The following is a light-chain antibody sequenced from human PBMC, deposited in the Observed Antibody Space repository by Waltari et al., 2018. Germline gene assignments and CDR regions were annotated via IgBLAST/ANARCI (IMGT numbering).Light chain of an antibody. CDR2: WAS. CDR1: QSVLYSSDNRNY. V-gene: IGKV4-1*01. Sequence: VSLGERATINCKSSQSVLYSSDNRNYLAWYQQKPGQPPKLLIYWASTRESGVPDRFSGSGSGTDFTLTISSLQAEDVAVFYCQQYYSTPLTFGGGTRVEIK. CDR3: QQYYSTPLT. J-gene: IGKJ4*01.